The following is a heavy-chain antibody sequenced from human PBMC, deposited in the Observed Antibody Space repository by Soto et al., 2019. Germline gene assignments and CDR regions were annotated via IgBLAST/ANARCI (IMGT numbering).Heavy chain of an antibody. D-gene: IGHD3-10*01. CDR1: GFTFGDYY. CDR3: ARDYVYGSGSYSSYYFDS. V-gene: IGHV3-11*01. Sequence: GGSLRLSCAASGFTFGDYYMSWIRQAPGKGLEWVSYISTSDNTIDYADSVKGRFTISRDSAKNSLYLQMNSLRAEDTAVYYCARDYVYGSGSYSSYYFDSWGQGTLVTVSS. CDR2: ISTSDNTI. J-gene: IGHJ4*02.